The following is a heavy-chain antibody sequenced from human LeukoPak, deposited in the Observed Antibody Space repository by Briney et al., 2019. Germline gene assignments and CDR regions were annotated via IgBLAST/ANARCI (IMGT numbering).Heavy chain of an antibody. V-gene: IGHV1-2*02. CDR3: ARGYYDSSDFEYFQH. CDR2: INPNSGDT. D-gene: IGHD3-22*01. J-gene: IGHJ1*01. CDR1: GYSFTGYY. Sequence: SVKVSCKASGYSFTGYYMHWVRQAPGQGLEWMGWINPNSGDTNFAQNFQGRVTMTRDTSISTVYMELSRLRSDDTAVFYCARGYYDSSDFEYFQHWGQGTLVTVSS.